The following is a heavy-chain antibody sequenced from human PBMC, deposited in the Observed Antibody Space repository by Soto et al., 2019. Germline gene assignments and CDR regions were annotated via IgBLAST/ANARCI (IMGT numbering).Heavy chain of an antibody. D-gene: IGHD3-3*01. CDR3: AHRKYDFWSGHSEAFDI. CDR2: IYWDADK. J-gene: IGHJ3*02. Sequence: ESGPTLVNPTQTLTLTCTFSGFSLSTSGVGVGWIRQPPGKALEWLALIYWDADKRYSPSLKSRLSITRDTSKNQVVLTMTNMDPVDTATYYCAHRKYDFWSGHSEAFDIWGQGTMVTVSS. V-gene: IGHV2-5*02. CDR1: GFSLSTSGVG.